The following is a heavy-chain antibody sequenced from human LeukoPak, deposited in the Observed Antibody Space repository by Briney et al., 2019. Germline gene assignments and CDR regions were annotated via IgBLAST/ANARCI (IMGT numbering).Heavy chain of an antibody. CDR2: ISGSGGST. Sequence: GGSLRLSCAASGFTFSGYAMSWVRQAPGKGLEWVSVISGSGGSTYYADSVKGRFTISRDNSKNTLYLRMNSLRAEDTAVYYCAKDMGRIMITFGGPDYWGQGTLVTVSS. CDR1: GFTFSGYA. CDR3: AKDMGRIMITFGGPDY. D-gene: IGHD3-16*01. V-gene: IGHV3-23*01. J-gene: IGHJ4*02.